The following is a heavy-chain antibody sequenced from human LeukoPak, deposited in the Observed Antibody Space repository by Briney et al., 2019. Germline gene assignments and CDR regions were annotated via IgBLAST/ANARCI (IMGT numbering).Heavy chain of an antibody. D-gene: IGHD5-24*01. CDR2: ISSSSSTI. CDR3: ARDAEMATANFNFDY. V-gene: IGHV3-48*01. Sequence: SGGSLRLSCAGSGFTFSNYSINWVRQAPGKGLEWVSYISSSSSTIYYADSVKGRFTISRDNAKNSLYLQMDSLRAEDTAVYYCARDAEMATANFNFDYWGQGTLVTVSS. J-gene: IGHJ4*02. CDR1: GFTFSNYS.